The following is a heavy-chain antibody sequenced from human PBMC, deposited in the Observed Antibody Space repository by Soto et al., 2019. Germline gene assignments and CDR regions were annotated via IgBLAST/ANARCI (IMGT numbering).Heavy chain of an antibody. V-gene: IGHV7-4-1*01. D-gene: IGHD6-13*01. CDR2: INTNTRNP. CDR3: GSLSSKGALDI. J-gene: IGHJ3*02. Sequence: QVQLVQSGSELKKPGASVKVSCKASGYTFTSYAMNWVRQAPGQGLEWMGWINTNTRNPTYAQGFTGRFVLYLDTSVSTAYLQICSLKAEDTAVYYCGSLSSKGALDIWGQGTMVTVSS. CDR1: GYTFTSYA.